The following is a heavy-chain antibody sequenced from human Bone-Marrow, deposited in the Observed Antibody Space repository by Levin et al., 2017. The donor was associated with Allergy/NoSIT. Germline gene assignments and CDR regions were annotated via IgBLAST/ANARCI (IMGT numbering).Heavy chain of an antibody. CDR3: ASLYCGADCNV. D-gene: IGHD2-21*02. CDR2: ISGDGSST. V-gene: IGHV3-74*01. Sequence: GGSLRLSCAVSGFTFSSYWMHWVRQAPGKGLVWVSRISGDGSSTSYADSVKGRFTISRDYAKNTLYLQMNSLRAEDTAVYYCASLYCGADCNVWGQGTMVTVSS. J-gene: IGHJ3*01. CDR1: GFTFSSYW.